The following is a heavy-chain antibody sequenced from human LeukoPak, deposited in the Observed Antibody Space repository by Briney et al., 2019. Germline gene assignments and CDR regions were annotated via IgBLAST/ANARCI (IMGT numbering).Heavy chain of an antibody. CDR2: INHSGST. J-gene: IGHJ5*02. V-gene: IGHV4-34*01. Sequence: SETLSLTCAVYGGSFSGSYWSWIRQPPRKGLEWIGEINHSGSTNYNPSLKSRVTISVDTTKNQFSLKLSSVTAADTAVYYCARNYDFWSGYLGWFDPWGQGTLVTVSS. D-gene: IGHD3-3*01. CDR1: GGSFSGSY. CDR3: ARNYDFWSGYLGWFDP.